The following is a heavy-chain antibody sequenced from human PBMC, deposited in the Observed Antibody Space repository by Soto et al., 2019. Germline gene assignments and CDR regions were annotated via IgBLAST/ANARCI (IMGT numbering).Heavy chain of an antibody. D-gene: IGHD3-16*01. CDR1: GYPFTHYG. CDR2: ISPFNGNT. Sequence: SVKVSCKSSGYPFTHYGITWIRQAPEQGLEWMGWISPFNGNTNYGQTLQGRVTLTTDTSTSTVFMELRSLTSDDTAVYYCARDQSFDRTYYYGIDVWGQGTTVTVPS. V-gene: IGHV1-18*01. J-gene: IGHJ6*02. CDR3: ARDQSFDRTYYYGIDV.